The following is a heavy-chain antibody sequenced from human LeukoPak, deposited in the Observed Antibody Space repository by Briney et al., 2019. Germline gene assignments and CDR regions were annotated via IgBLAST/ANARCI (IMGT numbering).Heavy chain of an antibody. V-gene: IGHV3-33*01. J-gene: IGHJ4*02. CDR1: GFTFSSYG. Sequence: GGSLRLSCAASGFTFSSYGMHWVRQAPGKGLEWVAVIWYDGSNKYYADSVKGRFTISRDNSKNTLYLQMNSLRAEDTAVYYCARGTVRRTRGYIYGYGLDYWGQGTLVTVSS. CDR3: ARGTVRRTRGYIYGYGLDY. CDR2: IWYDGSNK. D-gene: IGHD5-18*01.